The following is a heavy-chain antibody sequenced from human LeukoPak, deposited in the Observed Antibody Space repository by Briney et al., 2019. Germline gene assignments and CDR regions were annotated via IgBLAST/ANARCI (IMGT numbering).Heavy chain of an antibody. Sequence: GGSLRLSCAASGFTFGSYGMSWVRQAPGKGLEWVSHISGSGSNTYYAASVKGRFTISRDNSKNTLYLQMNSLRAEDTAMYYCAKGTAYYSLGPWGQGTLATVSS. J-gene: IGHJ5*02. V-gene: IGHV3-23*01. CDR2: ISGSGSNT. CDR1: GFTFGSYG. CDR3: AKGTAYYSLGP. D-gene: IGHD3/OR15-3a*01.